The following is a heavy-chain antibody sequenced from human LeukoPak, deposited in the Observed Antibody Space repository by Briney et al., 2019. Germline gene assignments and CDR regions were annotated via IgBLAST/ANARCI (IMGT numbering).Heavy chain of an antibody. Sequence: PGGSLRLSCAASGFTFSGSAMHWVRQASGKGLEWVGRIRSKANSYATAYAASVKGRFTTSRDDSKNTAYLQMNSLKTEDTAVYYCTSSYDFWSGLGYWGQGTLVTVSS. D-gene: IGHD3-3*01. J-gene: IGHJ4*02. V-gene: IGHV3-73*01. CDR3: TSSYDFWSGLGY. CDR1: GFTFSGSA. CDR2: IRSKANSYAT.